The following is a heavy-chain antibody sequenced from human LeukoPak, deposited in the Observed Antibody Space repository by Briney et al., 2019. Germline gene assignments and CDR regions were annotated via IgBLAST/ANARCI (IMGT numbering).Heavy chain of an antibody. J-gene: IGHJ4*02. CDR3: AKADRADVPSKVDY. CDR1: GFTFSSYG. V-gene: IGHV3-30*02. D-gene: IGHD3-10*01. Sequence: PGGSLRLSCAASGFTFSSYGMHWVRQAPGKGLEWVAVIWYGGSNKYYADSVKGRFTISRDNSKNTLYLQMNSLRAEDTAVYYCAKADRADVPSKVDYWGQGTLVTVSS. CDR2: IWYGGSNK.